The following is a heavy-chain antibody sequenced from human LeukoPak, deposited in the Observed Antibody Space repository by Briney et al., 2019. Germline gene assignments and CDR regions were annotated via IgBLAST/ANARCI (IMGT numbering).Heavy chain of an antibody. Sequence: GGSLRLSCAASGFTLSSYEMNWVRQAPGKGLEWVSYISSSGSDINSADSVKGRFTISRDNAKNSLFLQMNSLRAEDTAVYYCAGDKTTGGWYEFDYWGQGTLVTVSS. D-gene: IGHD6-19*01. CDR2: ISSSGSDI. CDR3: AGDKTTGGWYEFDY. J-gene: IGHJ4*02. V-gene: IGHV3-48*03. CDR1: GFTLSSYE.